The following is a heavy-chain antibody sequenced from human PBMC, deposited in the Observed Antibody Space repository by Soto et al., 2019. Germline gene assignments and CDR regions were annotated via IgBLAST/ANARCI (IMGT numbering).Heavy chain of an antibody. CDR3: AREGSYSAYNFAHGIQLWSFDF. D-gene: IGHD5-12*01. CDR2: IFSSGST. CDR1: GGSITTLY. V-gene: IGHV4-4*07. J-gene: IGHJ4*02. Sequence: SETLSLTCTVSGGSITTLYWSWVRQPAGEVLEWIGRIFSSGSTSFNPSLESRVAMSVDTSKNHFSLNLSSVTAADMAVYYCAREGSYSAYNFAHGIQLWSFDFWGQGALVTVSS.